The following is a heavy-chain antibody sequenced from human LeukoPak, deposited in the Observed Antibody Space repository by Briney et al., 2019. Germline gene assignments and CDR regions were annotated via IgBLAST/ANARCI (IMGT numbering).Heavy chain of an antibody. D-gene: IGHD3-22*01. CDR1: GGTFSSYA. CDR3: ATGKDRSGYYYSLDY. J-gene: IGHJ4*02. CDR2: IIPIFGP. V-gene: IGHV1-69*13. Sequence: SVKVSCKASGGTFSSYAISWVRQAPGQGLEWIGGIIPIFGPNYAQKFQGRATISADLATATAYMELSSLTSEDTSVYYCATGKDRSGYYYSLDYWGQGTLVAVSS.